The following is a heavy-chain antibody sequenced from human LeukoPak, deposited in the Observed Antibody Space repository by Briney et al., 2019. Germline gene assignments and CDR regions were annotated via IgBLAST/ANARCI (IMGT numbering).Heavy chain of an antibody. J-gene: IGHJ4*02. V-gene: IGHV3-30-3*01. CDR2: ISYDGSNK. CDR1: GFTFSSYA. CDR3: ASFGVVTG. D-gene: IGHD3-3*01. Sequence: PGGSLRLSCAASGFTFSSYAMHWVRQAPGKGLEWVAVISYDGSNKYYADSVKGRFTISRDNSKNTLYLQMNGLRAEDTAVYYCASFGVVTGWGQGTLVTVSS.